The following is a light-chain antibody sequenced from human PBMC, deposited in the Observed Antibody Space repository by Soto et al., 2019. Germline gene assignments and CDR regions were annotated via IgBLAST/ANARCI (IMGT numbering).Light chain of an antibody. V-gene: IGKV3-20*01. CDR2: GAS. Sequence: EIVLTQSPGTLSLSPGERATLSCRASQSVSSSYLAWYQQKPGQAPRLLIYGASSTATGIPDRFSGSASGTDFTLTISRLEPEDFAVYYCQQYGSSPQTFGQGTKVDI. J-gene: IGKJ1*01. CDR3: QQYGSSPQT. CDR1: QSVSSSY.